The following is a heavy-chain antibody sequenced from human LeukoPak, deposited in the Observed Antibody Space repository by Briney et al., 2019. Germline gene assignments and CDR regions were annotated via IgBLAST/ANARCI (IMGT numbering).Heavy chain of an antibody. J-gene: IGHJ4*02. V-gene: IGHV3-30*18. CDR2: ISYDGSNK. Sequence: GGSLRLSCAASGFTFSSYGMHWVRQAPGKGLEWVAVISYDGSNKYYADSVKGRFTISRDNSKNTLYLQMNSLRAEDTAVYYCAKVVQVAGTGYWGQGTLVTVSS. D-gene: IGHD6-19*01. CDR1: GFTFSSYG. CDR3: AKVVQVAGTGY.